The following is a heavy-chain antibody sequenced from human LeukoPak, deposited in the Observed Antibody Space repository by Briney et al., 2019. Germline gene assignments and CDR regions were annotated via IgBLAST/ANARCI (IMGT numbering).Heavy chain of an antibody. CDR3: ARGVLLWFGISDAFDI. V-gene: IGHV1-2*02. D-gene: IGHD3-10*01. CDR2: INPNSGGT. Sequence: ASVKVSCKASGYTFTGYYMHWVRQAPGQGLEWMGWINPNSGGTNYAQKFRGRVTMTRDTSISTAYMELSRLRSDDTAVYYSARGVLLWFGISDAFDIWGQGTMVTVSS. J-gene: IGHJ3*02. CDR1: GYTFTGYY.